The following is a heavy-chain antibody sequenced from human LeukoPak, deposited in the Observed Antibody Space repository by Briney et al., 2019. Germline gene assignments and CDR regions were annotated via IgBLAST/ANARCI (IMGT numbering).Heavy chain of an antibody. Sequence: PRGSLRLSCAASGFTFSSYWMHWVRQAPGKGLVWVSRINSDGSSTSYADSVKGRFTISRDNSKNTLYLQMNSLRAEDTAVYYCAKKVGGYYTFDYWGQGTLVTVSS. V-gene: IGHV3-74*01. CDR3: AKKVGGYYTFDY. J-gene: IGHJ4*02. CDR1: GFTFSSYW. CDR2: INSDGSST. D-gene: IGHD3-22*01.